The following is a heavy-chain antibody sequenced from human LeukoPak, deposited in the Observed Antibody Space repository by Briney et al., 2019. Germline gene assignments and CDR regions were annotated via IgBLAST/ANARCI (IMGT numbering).Heavy chain of an antibody. J-gene: IGHJ4*02. CDR2: INHSGST. Sequence: SETLSLTCAVYGGSFSGYYWSWIRQPPGKGLEGIGEINHSGSTNYNPSLKSRVTISVDTSKNQFSLKLSSVTAADTAVYYCAGVHISGYYYAVRYYFDYWGQGTLVTVSS. CDR3: AGVHISGYYYAVRYYFDY. D-gene: IGHD3-22*01. CDR1: GGSFSGYY. V-gene: IGHV4-34*01.